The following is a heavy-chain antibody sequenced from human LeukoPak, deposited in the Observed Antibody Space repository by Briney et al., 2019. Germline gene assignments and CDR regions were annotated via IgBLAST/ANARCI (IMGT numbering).Heavy chain of an antibody. V-gene: IGHV3-30*02. Sequence: PGGSLRLSCAASGFTFSGSGMHWVRQAPGKGLEWVAFIRNDGTNKYYAESVKGRFTISRDSAENTLYLQMKSLKAEDTAFYYCARPLLYYYGSETYFWFDLWGQGTLVTDSS. CDR3: ARPLLYYYGSETYFWFDL. CDR1: GFTFSGSG. CDR2: IRNDGTNK. J-gene: IGHJ5*02. D-gene: IGHD3-10*01.